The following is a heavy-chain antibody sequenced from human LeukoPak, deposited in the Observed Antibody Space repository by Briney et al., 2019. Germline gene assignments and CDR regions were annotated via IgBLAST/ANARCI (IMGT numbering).Heavy chain of an antibody. CDR3: ARSGSYFSK. Sequence: GRFTISRDNAKNSLYLQMSSLRADDTAMYYCARSGSYFSKWGQGTLVAVSS. J-gene: IGHJ4*02. V-gene: IGHV3-11*06. D-gene: IGHD1-26*01.